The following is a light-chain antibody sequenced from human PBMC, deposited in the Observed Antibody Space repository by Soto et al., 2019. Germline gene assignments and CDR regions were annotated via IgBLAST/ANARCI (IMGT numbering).Light chain of an antibody. Sequence: EIVLTHSPATLSLSPCERATLSSSASQSVSSYLAWYQQKPGQAPRLLMYDASNRATGIPARFSGSGSGTDFTLTISSLEPEDFAVYYCQQRSNWPPITFGQGTRLEIK. CDR3: QQRSNWPPIT. CDR1: QSVSSY. V-gene: IGKV3-11*01. CDR2: DAS. J-gene: IGKJ5*01.